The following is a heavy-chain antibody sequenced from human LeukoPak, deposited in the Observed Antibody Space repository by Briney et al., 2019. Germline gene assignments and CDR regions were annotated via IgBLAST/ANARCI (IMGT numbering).Heavy chain of an antibody. CDR1: GGSITNTNY. V-gene: IGHV4-4*02. CDR2: VNLQGST. D-gene: IGHD6-19*01. J-gene: IGHJ4*02. Sequence: SGTLSLTCGVSGGSITNTNYWTWVRQPPGKGLEWIGEVNLQGSTNYNPSLMGRVAISVDTSENHISLQLTSVTAADTAVYYCARWYYSGWAFDYWGQGTLVTVSS. CDR3: ARWYYSGWAFDY.